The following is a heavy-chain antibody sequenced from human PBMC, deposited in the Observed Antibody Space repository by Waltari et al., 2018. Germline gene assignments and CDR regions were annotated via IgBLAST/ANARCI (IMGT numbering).Heavy chain of an antibody. CDR1: GCSISSYY. CDR3: ARDHCSSTSCPFDY. D-gene: IGHD2-2*01. CDR2: IYTSGST. Sequence: QVQLQESGPGLVKPSETLSLTCTVSGCSISSYYWSWIRQPAGKGLEWIGRIYTSGSTNYNPSLKSRVTMSVDTSKNQFSLKLSSVTAADTAVYYCARDHCSSTSCPFDYWGQGTLVTVSS. V-gene: IGHV4-4*07. J-gene: IGHJ4*02.